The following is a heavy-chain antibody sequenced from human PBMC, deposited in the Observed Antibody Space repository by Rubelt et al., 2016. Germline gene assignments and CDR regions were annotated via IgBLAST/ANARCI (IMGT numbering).Heavy chain of an antibody. J-gene: IGHJ4*02. CDR2: IIAIGSNT. D-gene: IGHD2-2*01. V-gene: IGHV3-23*01. Sequence: CAGFGFTFSDYAMSWVRQAPGKGLEWVSSIIAIGSNTYYAASVRGRFTISRDNSKNTLYLQMNSLGAEDTAVYYCAKDSTYGSSSSCYGTCDYWGQGALVTVSS. CDR3: AKDSTYGSSSSCYGTCDY. CDR1: GFTFSDYA.